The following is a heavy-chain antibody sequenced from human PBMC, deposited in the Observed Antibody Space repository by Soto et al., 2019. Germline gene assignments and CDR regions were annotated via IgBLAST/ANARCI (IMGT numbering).Heavy chain of an antibody. CDR3: ATKSDYDILTGFDY. CDR2: FDPEDGET. V-gene: IGHV1-24*01. J-gene: IGHJ4*02. CDR1: GYTLTELS. D-gene: IGHD3-9*01. Sequence: ASVKVSCKVSGYTLTELSMHWVRQAPGKGLEWMGGFDPEDGETIYAQKFQGRVTMTEDTSTDTAYMELSSLRSEDTAVCYCATKSDYDILTGFDYWGQGTLVTVSS.